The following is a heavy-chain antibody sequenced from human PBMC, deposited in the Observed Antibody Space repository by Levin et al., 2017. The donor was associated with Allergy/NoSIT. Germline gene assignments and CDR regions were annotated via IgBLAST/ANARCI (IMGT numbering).Heavy chain of an antibody. CDR3: ARPALWFGDNWFDP. CDR2: IKTDGTST. CDR1: GFTFSSYW. Sequence: GGSLRLSCTASGFTFSSYWMHRVRQGPGKGLVWVARIKTDGTSTSYADSVKGRFTISRDNAKNMLYLQMNSLRAEDTAVYYCARPALWFGDNWFDPWGQGTLVTVSS. J-gene: IGHJ5*02. V-gene: IGHV3-74*01. D-gene: IGHD3-10*01.